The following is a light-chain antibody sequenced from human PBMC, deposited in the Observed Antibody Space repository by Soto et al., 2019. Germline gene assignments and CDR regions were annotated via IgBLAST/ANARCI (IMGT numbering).Light chain of an antibody. CDR1: QTVSSN. V-gene: IGKV3-15*01. CDR2: GAS. J-gene: IGKJ4*01. Sequence: EIVMTQSPATLSVSPGEGATLSCRASQTVSSNLAWYQQKPGQASRLLIYGASTRATGIPARFSGSGSGTEFTLTISSLQSEDFAVYYCHQYNNWPLTFGGGTKVEIK. CDR3: HQYNNWPLT.